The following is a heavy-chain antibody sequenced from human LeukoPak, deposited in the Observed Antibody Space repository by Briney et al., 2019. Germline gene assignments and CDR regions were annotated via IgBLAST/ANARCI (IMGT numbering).Heavy chain of an antibody. CDR2: INPGGSSI. Sequence: AESLRLSCAASGFTFSSYWMHWVRQVPGKGLVWVARINPGGSSITYADSVKGRFTISRDNAKNTLYLQMDSLRAEDTGVYYCARSNQADDYWGQGTLVTVSS. CDR1: GFTFSSYW. CDR3: ARSNQADDY. V-gene: IGHV3-74*01. D-gene: IGHD1-14*01. J-gene: IGHJ4*02.